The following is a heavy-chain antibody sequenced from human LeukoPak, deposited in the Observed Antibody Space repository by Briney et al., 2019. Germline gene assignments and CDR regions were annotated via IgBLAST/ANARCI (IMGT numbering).Heavy chain of an antibody. CDR2: IYHSGST. J-gene: IGHJ4*02. CDR3: ASQRDCSSTSCYEDY. CDR1: GGSISSGGYS. D-gene: IGHD2-2*01. Sequence: SQTLSLTCAVSGGSISSGGYSWSWIRQPPGKGLEWIGYIYHSGSTYYNPSLESQVTISVDRSKNQFSLKLSSVTAADTAVYYCASQRDCSSTSCYEDYWGQGTLVTVSS. V-gene: IGHV4-30-2*01.